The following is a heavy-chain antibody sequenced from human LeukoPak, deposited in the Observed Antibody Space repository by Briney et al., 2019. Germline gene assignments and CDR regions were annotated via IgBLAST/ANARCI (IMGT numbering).Heavy chain of an antibody. Sequence: GGSLRLSCAASGFTVSSDYMSWVRQAPVKGLEWVAVISNDETNKYYADSVKGRFTISRDNSKNTLYLQMNSLRPEDTAVYYCARDSGRYISGQGPYYYHGMDVWGQGTTVTVSS. CDR3: ARDSGRYISGQGPYYYHGMDV. CDR1: GFTVSSDY. D-gene: IGHD6-19*01. V-gene: IGHV3-30-3*01. J-gene: IGHJ6*02. CDR2: ISNDETNK.